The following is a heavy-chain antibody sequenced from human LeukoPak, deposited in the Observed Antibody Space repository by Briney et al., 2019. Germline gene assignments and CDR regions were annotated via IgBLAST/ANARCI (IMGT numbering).Heavy chain of an antibody. CDR2: IYHSGST. J-gene: IGHJ4*02. D-gene: IGHD3-10*01. V-gene: IGHV4-38-2*02. Sequence: PSETLSLTCTVSGYSISSGYYWGWIRQPPGKGLEWIGSIYHSGSTYYNPSLKSRVTISVDTSKNQFSLKLSSVTAADTAVYYCARAWGYYGSGSYYNRFDYWGQGTLVTVSS. CDR1: GYSISSGYY. CDR3: ARAWGYYGSGSYYNRFDY.